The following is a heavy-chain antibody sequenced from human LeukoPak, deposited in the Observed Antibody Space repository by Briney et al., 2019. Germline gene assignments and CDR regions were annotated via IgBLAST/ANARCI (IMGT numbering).Heavy chain of an antibody. CDR3: ARDISGDYYDSSGFRGRPPRAEYFQH. D-gene: IGHD3-22*01. J-gene: IGHJ1*01. Sequence: GASVKVSCKASGYTFTNYGISWVRQAPGQGREGMGWISAYSYNTNYSQKFQGRVTITRDTSASTAYMELSSLRSEDTAVYYCARDISGDYYDSSGFRGRPPRAEYFQHWGQGTLVTVSS. CDR2: ISAYSYNT. V-gene: IGHV1-18*01. CDR1: GYTFTNYG.